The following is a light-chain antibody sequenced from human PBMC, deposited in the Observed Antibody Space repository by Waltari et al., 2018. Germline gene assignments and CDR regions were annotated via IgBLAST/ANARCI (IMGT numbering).Light chain of an antibody. V-gene: IGKV3-11*01. CDR2: DAS. J-gene: IGKJ2*01. Sequence: ETVLTQSPATLSLSPGETVTLSCRASQSINNYLAWYQQRPGQAPRLLIYDASTRATGIPARFSGSGSGTDFTFTISSLEPEDFAVYYCQQRANWPPYTFGQGTKLEI. CDR1: QSINNY. CDR3: QQRANWPPYT.